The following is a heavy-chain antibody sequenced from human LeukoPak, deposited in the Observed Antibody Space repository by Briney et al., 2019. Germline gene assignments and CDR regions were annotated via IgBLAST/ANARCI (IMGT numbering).Heavy chain of an antibody. D-gene: IGHD2-21*02. V-gene: IGHV1-69*04. CDR1: GGTFSSYA. J-gene: IGHJ4*02. CDR2: IIPILGIA. Sequence: ASVKVSCKASGGTFSSYAISWVRQAPGQGLEWMGRIIPILGIANYAQKFQGRVTITADKSTSTAYMELSSLRSEDTAVYYCARESYWGDYYFDYWGQGTLVTVSS. CDR3: ARESYWGDYYFDY.